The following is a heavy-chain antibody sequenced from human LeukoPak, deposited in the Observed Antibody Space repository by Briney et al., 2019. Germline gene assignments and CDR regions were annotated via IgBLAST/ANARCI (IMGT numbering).Heavy chain of an antibody. Sequence: GASVKVSCKASGYTFTSYYMHWVRQAPGQGLEWMGRISPNSGDTNYAQKFQGRVTMTRDTSSSTAYMELSRLRSDDTAVYYCARSGVDTYGLQASGDFDYWGQGILVTVSS. J-gene: IGHJ4*02. CDR1: GYTFTSYY. D-gene: IGHD5-18*01. V-gene: IGHV1-2*06. CDR3: ARSGVDTYGLQASGDFDY. CDR2: ISPNSGDT.